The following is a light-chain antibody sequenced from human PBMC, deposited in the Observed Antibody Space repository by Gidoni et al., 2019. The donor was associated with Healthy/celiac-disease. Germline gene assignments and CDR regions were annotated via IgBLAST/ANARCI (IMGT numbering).Light chain of an antibody. CDR2: AAS. J-gene: IGKJ2*01. CDR1: QSMSSY. Sequence: DIQMTQSPSSLSASVGDRVTITCRASQSMSSYLHWYQHKPGKAPKLLIYAASSFQSGVPSRFSGSVSGTDFTLTISSLQPEDFATYYCQQSYSTLLYTFGQGTKLEIK. V-gene: IGKV1-39*01. CDR3: QQSYSTLLYT.